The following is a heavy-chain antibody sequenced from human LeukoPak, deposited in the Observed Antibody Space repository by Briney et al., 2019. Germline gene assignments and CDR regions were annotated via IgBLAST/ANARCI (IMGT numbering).Heavy chain of an antibody. CDR2: IYPGDSDT. CDR3: ARPNITSYYDSRGYDAFDV. V-gene: IGHV5-51*01. Sequence: GESLKISRKGSGYSFTSYWIGWVRQMPGKGLEWMGIIYPGDSDTRYSPSFQGQVTISADKSISTAYLQWSSLKASDTAMYYCARPNITSYYDSRGYDAFDVWGQGTMVIVSS. CDR1: GYSFTSYW. J-gene: IGHJ3*01. D-gene: IGHD3-22*01.